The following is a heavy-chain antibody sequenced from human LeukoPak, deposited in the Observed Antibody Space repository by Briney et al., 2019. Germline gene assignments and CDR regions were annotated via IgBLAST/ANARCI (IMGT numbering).Heavy chain of an antibody. CDR1: GLTFPDAW. J-gene: IGHJ4*02. V-gene: IGHV3-15*01. CDR3: TKDKPFTGGGVNSY. D-gene: IGHD3-16*01. CDR2: IKSKVDGGTA. Sequence: GGSLRLSCAASGLTFPDAWMTWVRQVPGKGLEWVGRIKSKVDGGTADYATPVKGRFAISREDSKNQLYLQMNSLKIEDTAVYYCTKDKPFTGGGVNSYWGQGTLVTVSS.